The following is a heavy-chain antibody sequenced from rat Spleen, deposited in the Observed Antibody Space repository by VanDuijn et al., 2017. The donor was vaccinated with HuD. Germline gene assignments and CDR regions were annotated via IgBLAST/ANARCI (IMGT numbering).Heavy chain of an antibody. J-gene: IGHJ2*01. CDR1: GFSLTRYH. Sequence: QVQLKESGPGLVQPSQTLSLTCTVSGFSLTRYHVSWVRQSPGKGLEWMGVIWTGGSTTYNSLLESRLSVSRDTSKSQVFLKMYRLQTEDTATYCCARDGGELGYWGQGVIVTVSA. CDR2: IWTGGST. CDR3: ARDGGELGY. D-gene: IGHD4-3*01. V-gene: IGHV2-43*01.